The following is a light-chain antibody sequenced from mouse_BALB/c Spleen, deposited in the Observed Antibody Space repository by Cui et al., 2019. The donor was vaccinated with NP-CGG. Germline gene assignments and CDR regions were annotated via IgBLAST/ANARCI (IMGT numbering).Light chain of an antibody. CDR2: STN. CDR1: TGTVTTSNY. CDR3: ALWYSNHWV. V-gene: IGLV1*01. Sequence: QAVVTQESALSTSPGDTVTLNCRSSTGTVTTSNYANWVQEKPDHLFTGLIGSTNNRAPGVPARFSGSLIGDKAALTIIGAQTEDEAIYFCALWYSNHWVFGGGTKLTVL. J-gene: IGLJ1*01.